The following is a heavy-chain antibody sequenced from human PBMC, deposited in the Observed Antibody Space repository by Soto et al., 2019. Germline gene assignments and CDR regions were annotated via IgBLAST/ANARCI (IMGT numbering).Heavy chain of an antibody. CDR1: GGSISTYY. J-gene: IGHJ6*02. CDR3: ARARIGEGFYGMDV. CDR2: IYYTGST. V-gene: IGHV4-59*01. Sequence: QVQLQESGPGLVKPSETLSLTCTVSGGSISTYYWSWIRQPPGKGLEWIGYIYYTGSTNYNPSLKSRVATSVDSSKDQCSLKVTSVTAADTAVYYCARARIGEGFYGMDVWGQGTTVTVSS. D-gene: IGHD2-15*01.